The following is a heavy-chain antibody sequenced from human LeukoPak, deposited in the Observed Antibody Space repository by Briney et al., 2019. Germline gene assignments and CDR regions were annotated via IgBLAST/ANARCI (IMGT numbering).Heavy chain of an antibody. CDR1: GGSISSGGYY. V-gene: IGHV4-31*03. CDR3: AREVEQQLDLDY. Sequence: PSETLSLTCTVSGGSISSGGYYWSWIRQHPGKGLEWIGYIYYSGSTYYNPSLKSRVTISVDTSKNQFSLKLSSVTAADTAVYYCAREVEQQLDLDYWGQGTLVTVSS. D-gene: IGHD6-13*01. J-gene: IGHJ4*02. CDR2: IYYSGST.